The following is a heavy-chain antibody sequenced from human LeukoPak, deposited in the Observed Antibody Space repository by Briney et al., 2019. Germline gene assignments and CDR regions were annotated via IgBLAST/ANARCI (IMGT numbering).Heavy chain of an antibody. Sequence: ASVKVSCKTSGYTFTDYYMHWVRQAPGQGLEWLGWINPNSGGTNSAQKFQGRVTMTRDTSISTAYMNLSKLRSDDTAVYYCARVIETEYSGYDPSYCFDYWGQGTLVTVSS. V-gene: IGHV1-2*02. CDR2: INPNSGGT. J-gene: IGHJ4*02. CDR1: GYTFTDYY. D-gene: IGHD5-12*01. CDR3: ARVIETEYSGYDPSYCFDY.